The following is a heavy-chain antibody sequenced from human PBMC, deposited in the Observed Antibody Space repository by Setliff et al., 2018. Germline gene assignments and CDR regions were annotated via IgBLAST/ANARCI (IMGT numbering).Heavy chain of an antibody. CDR3: ARSDGGSSGLDY. CDR2: SRYAENYQ. J-gene: IGHJ4*02. D-gene: IGHD2-15*01. Sequence: GGSLRLSCEASGFTFRAYGMFWVRQAPGKGLEWVAVSRYAENYQYYADSVKGRFTISRDNSENTLYLQMNSLRPDDTAVYHCARSDGGSSGLDYWGQGTLVTVSS. V-gene: IGHV3-30*03. CDR1: GFTFRAYG.